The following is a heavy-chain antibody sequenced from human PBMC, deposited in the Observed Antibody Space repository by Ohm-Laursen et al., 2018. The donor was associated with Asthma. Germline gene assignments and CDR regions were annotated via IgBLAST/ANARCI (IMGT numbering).Heavy chain of an antibody. CDR2: IQSSGGA. Sequence: SDTLSLTCAVSGGSVSGYDWSWVRQAPGRELEWIAYIQSSGGANYNPSLQSRVTLSLDTSKNQVPLRLSSVTAADTALYFCARLDWVRSMFDSWGPGIQVLVSS. D-gene: IGHD3-9*01. V-gene: IGHV4-59*02. CDR3: ARLDWVRSMFDS. J-gene: IGHJ4*02. CDR1: GGSVSGYD.